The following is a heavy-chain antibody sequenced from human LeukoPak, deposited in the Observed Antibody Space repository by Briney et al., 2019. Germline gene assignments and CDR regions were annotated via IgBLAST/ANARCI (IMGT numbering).Heavy chain of an antibody. CDR1: GFTFSSYA. CDR2: ISGSGGSS. J-gene: IGHJ4*02. CDR3: AKYIVVVPAAYDYFDY. D-gene: IGHD2-2*01. Sequence: GGSLRLSCAASGFTFSSYAMSWVRQAPGKGLEWVSAISGSGGSSYYADSVKGRFTISRDNSKNTLYLQMNSLRAEDTAVYYCAKYIVVVPAAYDYFDYWGQGTLVTVSS. V-gene: IGHV3-23*01.